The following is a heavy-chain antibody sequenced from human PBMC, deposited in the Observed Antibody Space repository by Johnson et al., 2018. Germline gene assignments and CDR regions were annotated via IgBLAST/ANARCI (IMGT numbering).Heavy chain of an antibody. D-gene: IGHD6-13*01. V-gene: IGHV3-30-3*01. CDR3: ARDWVAAAGHEYFQH. J-gene: IGHJ1*01. Sequence: QVQLVESGGGVVQPGRSLRLSCAASGFTFSSYAMHWVRQAPGKGLEWVAVISYDGSNKYYTDSVKGRFTISRANSKNTLYLQMNSLRAEDTAGYYCARDWVAAAGHEYFQHWGQGTLVTVSS. CDR1: GFTFSSYA. CDR2: ISYDGSNK.